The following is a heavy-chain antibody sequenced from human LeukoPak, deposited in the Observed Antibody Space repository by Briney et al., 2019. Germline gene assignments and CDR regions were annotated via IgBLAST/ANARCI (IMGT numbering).Heavy chain of an antibody. D-gene: IGHD2-2*01. CDR3: ASLAGYCSSTSCQSEYFQH. J-gene: IGHJ1*01. Sequence: PGESLKISCKGSGYSFTSYWIGWVRQMPGKGLEWMGIIYPGDSDTRYSPSFQGQVTISADKSIRTAYLQWSSLKASDTAMYYCASLAGYCSSTSCQSEYFQHWGQGTLVTVSS. V-gene: IGHV5-51*01. CDR1: GYSFTSYW. CDR2: IYPGDSDT.